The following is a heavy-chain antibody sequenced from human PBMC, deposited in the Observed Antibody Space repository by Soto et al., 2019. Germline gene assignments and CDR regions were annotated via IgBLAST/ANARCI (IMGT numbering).Heavy chain of an antibody. CDR3: AKDRYGDYGGVDY. J-gene: IGHJ4*02. Sequence: EVQLLESGGGLVQPGGSLRLSCAASGFTFSTYAMIWVRQAPGKGLEWVSVITGSGGSTYYADSVKGRFTISRDNSKNTLYLQMNSLRAEDTAVYYGAKDRYGDYGGVDYWGQGTLVTVSS. CDR1: GFTFSTYA. V-gene: IGHV3-23*01. D-gene: IGHD4-17*01. CDR2: ITGSGGST.